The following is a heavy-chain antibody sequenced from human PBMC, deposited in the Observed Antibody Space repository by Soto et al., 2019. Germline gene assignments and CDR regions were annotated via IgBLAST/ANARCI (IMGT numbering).Heavy chain of an antibody. J-gene: IGHJ4*02. CDR1: GFTFSSYD. V-gene: IGHV3-13*01. CDR3: ARVNGDYDLDY. Sequence: GGSLRLSCAASGFTFSSYDMHWVRQATGKGLEWVSAIGTAGDTYYPGSVKGRFTISRENAKNSLYLQMNSLRAGDTAVYYCARVNGDYDLDYWGQGTLVTVSS. D-gene: IGHD4-17*01. CDR2: IGTAGDT.